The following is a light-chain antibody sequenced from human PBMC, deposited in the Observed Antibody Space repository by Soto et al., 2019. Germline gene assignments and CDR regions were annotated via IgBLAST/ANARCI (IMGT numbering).Light chain of an antibody. V-gene: IGKV1-5*01. Sequence: DIQMTQSPSTLSASVGDTVTVTCRASQSVSGWLAWYQQKPGKAPKLLVYDASNLESGVPSRFSGSGSGTEFTLTISSLQPDDFATYFCQQYKTYSGTFGQGTKV. J-gene: IGKJ1*01. CDR3: QQYKTYSGT. CDR1: QSVSGW. CDR2: DAS.